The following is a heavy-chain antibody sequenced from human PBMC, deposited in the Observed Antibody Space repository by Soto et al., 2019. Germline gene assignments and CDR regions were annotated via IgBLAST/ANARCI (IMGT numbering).Heavy chain of an antibody. CDR3: ARGGHCSPTSCHTSRSTFDI. CDR2: IKQDGSEK. J-gene: IGHJ3*02. D-gene: IGHD2-2*01. V-gene: IGHV3-7*01. CDR1: GFTFSSYW. Sequence: EVQLVESGGGLVQPGGSLRLSCAVSGFTFSSYWMSWVRQAPGKGLEWVANIKQDGSEKYYMDSEKGRFTISRDNAKNSLFLQVNSLRVEDTAVYYCARGGHCSPTSCHTSRSTFDIWGLATMVTVSS.